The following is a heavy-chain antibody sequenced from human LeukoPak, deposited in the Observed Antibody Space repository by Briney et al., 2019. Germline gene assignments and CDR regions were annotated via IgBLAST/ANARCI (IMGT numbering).Heavy chain of an antibody. CDR3: ARGGYSSSSYWFDP. V-gene: IGHV1-69*02. Sequence: SVKVSCKASGGTLSSYTISWVRQAPGQGLEWMGRIIPILGIANYAQKFQGRVTITADKSTSTAYMELSSLRSEDTAVYYCARGGYSSSSYWFDPWGQGTPVTVSS. CDR2: IIPILGIA. CDR1: GGTLSSYT. D-gene: IGHD6-6*01. J-gene: IGHJ5*02.